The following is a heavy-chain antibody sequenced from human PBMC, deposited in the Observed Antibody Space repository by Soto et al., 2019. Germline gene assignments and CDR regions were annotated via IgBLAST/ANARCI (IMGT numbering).Heavy chain of an antibody. CDR2: IKQDGSEK. CDR1: GFTFSSYW. Sequence: TGGSLRLSCAASGFTFSSYWMSWVRQAPGKGLEWVANIKQDGSEKYYVDSVKGRFTISRDNAKNSLYLQMDSLRAEDTAVYYCARDVVLRELSYYYYYGMDVWGQGTTVTVSS. J-gene: IGHJ6*02. D-gene: IGHD3-16*01. CDR3: ARDVVLRELSYYYYYGMDV. V-gene: IGHV3-7*01.